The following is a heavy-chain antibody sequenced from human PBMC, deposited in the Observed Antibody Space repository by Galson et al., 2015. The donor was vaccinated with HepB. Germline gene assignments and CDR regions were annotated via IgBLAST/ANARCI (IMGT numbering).Heavy chain of an antibody. D-gene: IGHD4-11*01. V-gene: IGHV3-64D*09. Sequence: SLRLSCAASGFSASGFTMHWVRQAPGKGLEYVAAISSDGISRYYVDSVKGRFTISRDNSKNMLYLQMSSLRAEDTAFYFCVKDHDGSNYFFDHWGQGTLVTVSS. CDR2: ISSDGISR. CDR1: GFSASGFT. CDR3: VKDHDGSNYFFDH. J-gene: IGHJ4*02.